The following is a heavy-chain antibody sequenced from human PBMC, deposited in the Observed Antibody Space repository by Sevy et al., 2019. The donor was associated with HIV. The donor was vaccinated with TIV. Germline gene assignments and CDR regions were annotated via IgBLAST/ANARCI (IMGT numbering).Heavy chain of an antibody. Sequence: GGSLRLSCAASGFSFSNYNMNWXRQAPGKGLEWVSSITGSSDYIYYADSVKGRFTISRDNAKNSLYLRMNSLKTEDTAVYYCAKWDADRRWYFDYWGQGILVTVSS. CDR2: ITGSSDYI. J-gene: IGHJ4*02. CDR3: AKWDADRRWYFDY. CDR1: GFSFSNYN. V-gene: IGHV3-21*06. D-gene: IGHD1-26*01.